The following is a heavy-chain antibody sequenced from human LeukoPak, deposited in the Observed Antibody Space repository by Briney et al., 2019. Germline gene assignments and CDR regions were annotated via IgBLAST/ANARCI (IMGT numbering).Heavy chain of an antibody. Sequence: GGSLRLSCAASGFTFSSYAMHWVRQAPGKGLEWVAVISYDGSNKYYADSVKGRFTISRDNSKNTLYLQMNSLRAEDTAVYYCARDSKSKPGIAAAGFGDYWGQGTLVTVSS. CDR1: GFTFSSYA. CDR2: ISYDGSNK. D-gene: IGHD6-13*01. V-gene: IGHV3-30-3*01. J-gene: IGHJ4*02. CDR3: ARDSKSKPGIAAAGFGDY.